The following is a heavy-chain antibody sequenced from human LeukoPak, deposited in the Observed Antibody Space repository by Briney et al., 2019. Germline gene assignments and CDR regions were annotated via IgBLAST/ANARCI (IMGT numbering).Heavy chain of an antibody. CDR2: IIPILGIA. Sequence: SSVKVSCKASGGTFSSYTISWVRQAPGQGLEWMGRIIPILGIANYAQKFQGRVTITADKSTSTASMELSSLRSEDTAVYYCARGLMADAFDIWGQGTMVTVSS. V-gene: IGHV1-69*02. J-gene: IGHJ3*02. CDR1: GGTFSSYT. D-gene: IGHD2-8*01. CDR3: ARGLMADAFDI.